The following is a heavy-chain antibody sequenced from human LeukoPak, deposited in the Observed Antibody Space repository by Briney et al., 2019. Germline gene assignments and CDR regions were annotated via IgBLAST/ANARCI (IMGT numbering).Heavy chain of an antibody. CDR3: ARPKYSSSWDAFDI. D-gene: IGHD6-13*01. V-gene: IGHV1-2*02. CDR1: GYTFTGYY. CDR2: INPNSGDT. J-gene: IGHJ3*02. Sequence: ASVEVSCKASGYTFTGYYIHWVRQAPGQGLEWMGWINPNSGDTKYAQKFQGRVTMTRDTSISTAYMELSRLRSDDTAVYYCARPKYSSSWDAFDIWGPGTMVTASS.